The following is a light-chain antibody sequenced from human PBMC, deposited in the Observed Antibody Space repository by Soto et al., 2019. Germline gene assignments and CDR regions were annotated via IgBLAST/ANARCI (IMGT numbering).Light chain of an antibody. Sequence: IVFTLAPGALCVSQGERVPLSSRASQGIGSTFAWYQQKSGQTHRLLIYEASNRATGIQARFSGSGSGTDFTLSISSLENEDAAVYYCQERHMWPITFGQGTRREIK. CDR2: EAS. V-gene: IGKV3D-11*01. CDR3: QERHMWPIT. CDR1: QGIGST. J-gene: IGKJ5*01.